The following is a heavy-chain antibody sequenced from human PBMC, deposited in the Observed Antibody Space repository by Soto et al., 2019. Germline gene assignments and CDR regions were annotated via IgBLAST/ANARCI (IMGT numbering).Heavy chain of an antibody. J-gene: IGHJ4*02. V-gene: IGHV3-74*01. CDR3: ARGKYIGSYYFDS. CDR2: VDSDGNGA. Sequence: PVGSLRLSCEVSGFTFGDYWMHWVRQAPGKGLEWVSRVDSDGNGATYADSVRGRFTISRDNAKNTLYLQITGLGVEDTAMYYCARGKYIGSYYFDSWGQGTPVTVSS. D-gene: IGHD1-26*01. CDR1: GFTFGDYW.